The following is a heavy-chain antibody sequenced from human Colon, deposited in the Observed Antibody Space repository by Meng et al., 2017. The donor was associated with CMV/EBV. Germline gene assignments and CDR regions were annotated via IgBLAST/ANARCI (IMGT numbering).Heavy chain of an antibody. Sequence: GGSLRLSCATSGFTFRSYGMHWVRQAPGKGLEWVAFIHYEGTNKYYADSVKGRFTISRDNSKNTLYLEMNNLRDVDTAVYYCARRAEAVFGIVTPLGHWGHGTLVTVSS. D-gene: IGHD3-3*01. CDR2: IHYEGTNK. J-gene: IGHJ4*01. CDR1: GFTFRSYG. CDR3: ARRAEAVFGIVTPLGH. V-gene: IGHV3-30*02.